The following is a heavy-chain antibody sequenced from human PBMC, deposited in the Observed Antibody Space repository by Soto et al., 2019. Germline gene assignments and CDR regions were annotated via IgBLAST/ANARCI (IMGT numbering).Heavy chain of an antibody. D-gene: IGHD2-8*02. CDR1: GFTVSTYG. CDR2: ISRDGGTK. V-gene: IGHV3-30*03. CDR3: TGEVASGY. Sequence: ESGGGVVQPGRSLRLSCAVPGFTVSTYGMHWVRQAPGKGLEWVAVISRDGGTKYYADSVKGRFTISRDNSRNTLFLEMNSLRGDDMAVYYCTGEVASGYWGQGTLVTVSS. J-gene: IGHJ4*02.